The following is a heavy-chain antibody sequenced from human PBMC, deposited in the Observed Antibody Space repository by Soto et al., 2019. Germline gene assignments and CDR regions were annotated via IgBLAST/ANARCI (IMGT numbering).Heavy chain of an antibody. CDR3: TRDERQSCGRLGCYHYDL. CDR2: TNAYSGES. J-gene: IGHJ4*02. D-gene: IGHD2-15*01. CDR1: GYTFNTYF. Sequence: QVQLLQSGSETKKPGASVRISCKVSGYTFNTYFISGVSWVRQAPGQGLEWVGWTNAYSGESNNARRFQGRITLTADQSTKTVYLELNSLRPDDSAVYFCTRDERQSCGRLGCYHYDLWGQGTLVTVSS. V-gene: IGHV1-18*04.